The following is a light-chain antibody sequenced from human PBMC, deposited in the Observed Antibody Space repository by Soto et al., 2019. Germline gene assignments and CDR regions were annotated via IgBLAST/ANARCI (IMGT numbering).Light chain of an antibody. Sequence: QSFLTQPASWSAAPGQKVTISCSGSSSNMGGNSVSWYQQLPGTAPKLLIYDDNKRPSGIPDRFSGSKSGTSATLGITGFQTGDGADYYCGAWDSSLSADGFGTGTKVNVL. CDR1: SSNMGGNS. V-gene: IGLV1-51*01. CDR2: DDN. J-gene: IGLJ1*01. CDR3: GAWDSSLSADG.